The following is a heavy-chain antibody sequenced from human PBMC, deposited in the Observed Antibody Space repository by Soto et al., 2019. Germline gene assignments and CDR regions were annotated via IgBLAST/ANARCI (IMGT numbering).Heavy chain of an antibody. CDR1: GFTFSDYY. J-gene: IGHJ4*02. Sequence: PGGSLRLSCAASGFTFSDYYMSWIRQAPGKGLEWVSYISSSDTIISYADSVKGRFTISRDNVKNSLYLQMNSLRAEDTAVYYCARDLGYYDSSGYFDYWGQGTLVTVSS. D-gene: IGHD3-22*01. CDR3: ARDLGYYDSSGYFDY. CDR2: ISSSDTII. V-gene: IGHV3-11*01.